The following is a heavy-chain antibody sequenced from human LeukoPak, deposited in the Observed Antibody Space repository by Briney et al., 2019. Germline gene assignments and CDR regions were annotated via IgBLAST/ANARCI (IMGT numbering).Heavy chain of an antibody. CDR2: INWNSGSI. J-gene: IGHJ6*03. V-gene: IGHV3-9*01. CDR3: TRGGGIVGASNRYYYYYMDV. CDR1: GFTFDDYA. D-gene: IGHD1-26*01. Sequence: GGSLRLSCAASGFTFDDYAMHWVRQTPGKGLEWVSGINWNSGSIDYADSVKGRFTISRDNAKNSLYLQMNNLRAGDTALYYCTRGGGIVGASNRYYYYYMDVWGKGSTVTISS.